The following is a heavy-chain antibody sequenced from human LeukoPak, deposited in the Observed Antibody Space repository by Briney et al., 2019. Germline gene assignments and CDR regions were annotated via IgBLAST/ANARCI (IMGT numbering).Heavy chain of an antibody. CDR2: IIPIFGTA. D-gene: IGHD3-3*01. Sequence: SVKVSCKASGGTFSSYAISWVRQAPGQGLERMGGIIPIFGTANYAQKFQGRVTITADESTSTAYMELNSLRSEDTAVYYCARDLGNYDFWSGYSHYWGQGTLVTVSS. V-gene: IGHV1-69*13. CDR1: GGTFSSYA. CDR3: ARDLGNYDFWSGYSHY. J-gene: IGHJ4*02.